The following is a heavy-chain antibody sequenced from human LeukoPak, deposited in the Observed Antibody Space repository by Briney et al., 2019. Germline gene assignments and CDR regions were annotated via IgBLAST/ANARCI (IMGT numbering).Heavy chain of an antibody. CDR2: INPDSGGT. J-gene: IGHJ3*02. V-gene: IGHV1-2*02. CDR1: GYTFTGYY. D-gene: IGHD3-10*01. CDR3: ARRSGSSDAFDI. Sequence: ASVKVSCRASGYTFTGYYMHWVRQAPGQGLEWMGWINPDSGGTNFAQKFQGRVTMTRDTSISTTYMELSRLRSDDTAVYYCARRSGSSDAFDIWGQGTMATVSS.